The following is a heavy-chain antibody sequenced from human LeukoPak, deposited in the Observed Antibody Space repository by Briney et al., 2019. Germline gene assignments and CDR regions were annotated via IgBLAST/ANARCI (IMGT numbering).Heavy chain of an antibody. CDR1: GFTFSSYA. D-gene: IGHD3-10*01. CDR3: AREGGNYYAEYFQH. Sequence: GRSLRLSCAASGFTFSSYAMLWVRQAPGKGLEWVAVISYDGSNKYYADSVKGRFTISRDNSKNTLYLQMNSLRAEDTAVYYCAREGGNYYAEYFQHWGQGTLVTVSS. CDR2: ISYDGSNK. J-gene: IGHJ1*01. V-gene: IGHV3-30*04.